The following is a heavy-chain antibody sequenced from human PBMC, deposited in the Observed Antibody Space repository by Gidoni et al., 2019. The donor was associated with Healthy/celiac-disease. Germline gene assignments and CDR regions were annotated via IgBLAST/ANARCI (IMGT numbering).Heavy chain of an antibody. CDR1: GFTFSSYS. CDR2: ISSSSSYI. V-gene: IGHV3-21*01. Sequence: EVQLVESGGGPVKPGGSLRLSCAASGFTFSSYSMNWVRQAPGKGLEWVSSISSSSSYIYYADSVKGRFTISRDNAKNSLYLQMNSLRAEDTAVYYCARIPDYVWGSFVGYWGQGTLVTVSS. J-gene: IGHJ4*02. D-gene: IGHD3-16*01. CDR3: ARIPDYVWGSFVGY.